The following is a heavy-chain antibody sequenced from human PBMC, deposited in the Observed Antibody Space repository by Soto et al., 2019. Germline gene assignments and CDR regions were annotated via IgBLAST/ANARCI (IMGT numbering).Heavy chain of an antibody. Sequence: SVKVSCKASGGTFSSYAISWVRQAPGQGLEWMGGIIPIFGTANYAQKFQGRVTITADESTSTAYMELSSLRSEDTAVYYCARRLGEYQLLGYYGMDVWGQGTTVTVSS. J-gene: IGHJ6*02. CDR2: IIPIFGTA. V-gene: IGHV1-69*13. CDR1: GGTFSSYA. D-gene: IGHD2-2*01. CDR3: ARRLGEYQLLGYYGMDV.